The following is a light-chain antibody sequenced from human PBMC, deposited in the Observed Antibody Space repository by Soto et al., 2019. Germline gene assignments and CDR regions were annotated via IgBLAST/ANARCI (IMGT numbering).Light chain of an antibody. J-gene: IGKJ3*01. CDR1: QGISSY. CDR2: AAS. CDR3: QQLNSYPRWT. V-gene: IGKV1-9*01. Sequence: DIQLTQSPSFLSASVGDRVTITCRASQGISSYLAWYQQKPGKAPKLLIYAASTLQSGVPSRFSGSGSGTEFTLTISSLQPEDVATYYCQQLNSYPRWTFGPGTKVDIK.